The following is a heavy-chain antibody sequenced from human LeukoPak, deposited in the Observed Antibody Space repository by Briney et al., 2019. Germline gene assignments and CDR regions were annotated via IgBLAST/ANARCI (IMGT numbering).Heavy chain of an antibody. Sequence: SETLSLTCTVSGGSISSGDYYWSWIRQPPGKGLEWIGYIYYSGSTYYNPSLKSRVTISVDTSKNQFSLKLTSVTAADAAVYYCADRSGYDAFDVWGQGTMVTVSS. V-gene: IGHV4-30-4*01. CDR1: GGSISSGDYY. D-gene: IGHD3-10*01. CDR3: ADRSGYDAFDV. J-gene: IGHJ3*01. CDR2: IYYSGST.